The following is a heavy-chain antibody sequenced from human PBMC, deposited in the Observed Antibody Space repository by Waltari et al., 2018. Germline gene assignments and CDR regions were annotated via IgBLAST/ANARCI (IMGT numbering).Heavy chain of an antibody. J-gene: IGHJ4*02. Sequence: EVQLVESGGGLVKPGGSLRLSCAASGFTFSNAWMSWVRQAPGKGLEWGGRMKRKTEGGTTEYAAPVKGRITISRDDAKNTLDLQMNSLKTEDTAVYYCTTGEYSSSKNYWGQGTLVTVSS. D-gene: IGHD6-6*01. CDR1: GFTFSNAW. CDR3: TTGEYSSSKNY. V-gene: IGHV3-15*01. CDR2: MKRKTEGGTT.